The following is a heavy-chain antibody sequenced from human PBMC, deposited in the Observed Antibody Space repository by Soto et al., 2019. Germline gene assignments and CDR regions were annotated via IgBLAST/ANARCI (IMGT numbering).Heavy chain of an antibody. CDR2: IYYSGST. D-gene: IGHD2-2*01. CDR3: ARGPGYSTT. Sequence: PSETLSLTCTVSGGSISSYYWSWIRQPPGKGLEWIGYIYYSGSTNYNPSLKSRVTISVDTSKNQFSLRLTSVTAADTAVYYCARGPGYSTTWGRGILVTVSS. CDR1: GGSISSYY. V-gene: IGHV4-59*13. J-gene: IGHJ5*02.